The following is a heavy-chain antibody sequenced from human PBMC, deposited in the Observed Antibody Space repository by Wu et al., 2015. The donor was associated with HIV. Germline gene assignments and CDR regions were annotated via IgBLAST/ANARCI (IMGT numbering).Heavy chain of an antibody. CDR1: GYTFTSYG. D-gene: IGHD3-22*01. Sequence: QVQLVQSGAEVKKPGASVKVSCKASGYTFTSYGISWVRQAPGQGLEWMGWISAYNGNTNYAQKLQGRVTMTTDTSTSTAYMELRSLRSDDTAVYYCARDLLYYYDSSGYYQHAFDIWGQGTMVTVSS. CDR3: ARDLLYYYDSSGYYQHAFDI. V-gene: IGHV1-18*01. J-gene: IGHJ3*02. CDR2: ISAYNGNT.